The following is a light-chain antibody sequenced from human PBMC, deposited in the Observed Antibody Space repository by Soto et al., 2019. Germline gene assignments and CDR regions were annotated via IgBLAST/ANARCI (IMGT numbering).Light chain of an antibody. CDR1: QSVDTN. V-gene: IGKV3-15*01. CDR3: QQYNNWPPYT. CDR2: GAS. J-gene: IGKJ2*01. Sequence: ETVMTQSPVTLYVSLAERATLSCRASQSVDTNLAWYQQKPGQAPRLLIYGASTRATDIPARFSGSGSGTEFTLTISSLQSEDFAVHYCQQYNNWPPYTIAQGTKLEIK.